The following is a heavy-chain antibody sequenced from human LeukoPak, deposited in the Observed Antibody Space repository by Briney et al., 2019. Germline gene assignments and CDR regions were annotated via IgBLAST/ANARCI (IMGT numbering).Heavy chain of an antibody. CDR3: ARGVQEPYADFWSGYLASYYYYSYPDV. CDR2: MNPNSGNT. Sequence: ASVKVSCKASGYTFTSYEINWVRQATGQGLEGMGWMNPNSGNTGYAQKFQGRVTMTRNTSIGTGYMELSSLRAGDTRVYHCARGVQEPYADFWSGYLASYYYYSYPDVWGKGTPVTAS. V-gene: IGHV1-8*01. D-gene: IGHD3-3*01. CDR1: GYTFTSYE. J-gene: IGHJ6*03.